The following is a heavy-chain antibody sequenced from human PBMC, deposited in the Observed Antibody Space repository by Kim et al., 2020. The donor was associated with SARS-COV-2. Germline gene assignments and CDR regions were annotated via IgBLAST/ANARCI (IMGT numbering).Heavy chain of an antibody. Sequence: GGSLRLSCAASGFAFSTYAMSWVRQAPGKGLEWVSAISGSGSNTYYADAVKGRFTISRDNPKNTLYLQMNSLRAEDTAVYYCAKGAILTGYLFYYWGQGHRVTLSS. V-gene: IGHV3-23*01. D-gene: IGHD3-9*01. J-gene: IGHJ4*02. CDR1: GFAFSTYA. CDR3: AKGAILTGYLFYY. CDR2: ISGSGSNT.